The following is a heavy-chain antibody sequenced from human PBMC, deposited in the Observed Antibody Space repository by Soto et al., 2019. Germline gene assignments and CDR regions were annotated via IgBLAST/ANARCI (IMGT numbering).Heavy chain of an antibody. V-gene: IGHV4-59*01. Sequence: QVQLQESGPGLVKPSETLSLTCTVSGGSISSYYWSWIRQPPGKGLEWIGYIYSSGSTNYNPSLKRRVTISVDTSKNQFSLKLSSVTAADTAVYYCAGVRYFDWLSNRDDAFDIWGQGTMVTVSS. CDR1: GGSISSYY. J-gene: IGHJ3*02. CDR3: AGVRYFDWLSNRDDAFDI. CDR2: IYSSGST. D-gene: IGHD3-9*01.